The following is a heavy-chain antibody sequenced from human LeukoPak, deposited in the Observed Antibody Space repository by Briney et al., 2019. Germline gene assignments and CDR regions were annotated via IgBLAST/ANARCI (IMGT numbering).Heavy chain of an antibody. CDR2: INTNTGNP. J-gene: IGHJ4*02. D-gene: IGHD1-26*01. Sequence: ASVKVSCKASGYTFTSYAMNWVRQAPGQGLEWMGWINTNTGNPTYAQGFTGRFVFSLDTSVSTAYLRISCLKAEDTAVYYCARSGIVGATTSWWRSSPGASGSGIDYWGQGTLVTVSS. CDR3: ARSGIVGATTSWWRSSPGASGSGIDY. CDR1: GYTFTSYA. V-gene: IGHV7-4-1*02.